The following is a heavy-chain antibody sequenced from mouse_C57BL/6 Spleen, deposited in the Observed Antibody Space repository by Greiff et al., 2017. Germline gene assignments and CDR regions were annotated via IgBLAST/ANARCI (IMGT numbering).Heavy chain of an antibody. D-gene: IGHD1-1*01. Sequence: VQVVESGAELARPGASVKLSCKASGYTFTSYGISWVKQRTGQGLEWIGEIYPRSGNTYYNEKFKGKATLTADKSSSTAYMELRSLTSEDSAVYFCAREYYGSSYGDYYAMDYWGQGTSVTVSS. J-gene: IGHJ4*01. CDR2: IYPRSGNT. CDR3: AREYYGSSYGDYYAMDY. CDR1: GYTFTSYG. V-gene: IGHV1-81*01.